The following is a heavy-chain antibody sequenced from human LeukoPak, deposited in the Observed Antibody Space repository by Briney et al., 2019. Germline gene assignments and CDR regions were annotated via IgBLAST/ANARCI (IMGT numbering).Heavy chain of an antibody. CDR1: GGTFSNYA. CDR3: ARGWLAETTVVTPYNY. CDR2: IIPIFGTA. Sequence: ASVKVSCKASGGTFSNYAINWVRQAPGQGLEWTGGIIPIFGTAHYSQKFQGRVTITAVDSMNTAYMELSSLRSDDTAVYYCARGWLAETTVVTPYNYWGQGTLVTVSS. J-gene: IGHJ4*02. D-gene: IGHD4-23*01. V-gene: IGHV1-69*13.